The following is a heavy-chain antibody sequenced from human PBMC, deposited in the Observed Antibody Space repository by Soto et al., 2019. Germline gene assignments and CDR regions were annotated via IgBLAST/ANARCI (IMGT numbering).Heavy chain of an antibody. V-gene: IGHV3-7*03. CDR2: ISQDGVAG. CDR1: GFTLSSYY. Sequence: SLRLSCAASGFTLSSYYMTWVRQAPGKGLEWVAHISQDGVAGYQADSVKDRLIIYRDKAKRSVYLHMNTLRAEDTAVYRCTRWNYAMDVWGQGTTVTVSS. CDR3: TRWNYAMDV. J-gene: IGHJ6*02.